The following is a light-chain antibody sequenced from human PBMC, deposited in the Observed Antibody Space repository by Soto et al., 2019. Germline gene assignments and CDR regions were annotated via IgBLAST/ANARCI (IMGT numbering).Light chain of an antibody. Sequence: AIRMTQSPSSFSASTGDRVTITRRASQGISSYLAWYQQKPGKAPKLLIYAASTLQSGVPSRFSGSGSGTDFTLTISCLQSEDFATYYCQQYYSYSYTFGQGTKLEIK. CDR3: QQYYSYSYT. CDR2: AAS. V-gene: IGKV1-8*01. J-gene: IGKJ2*01. CDR1: QGISSY.